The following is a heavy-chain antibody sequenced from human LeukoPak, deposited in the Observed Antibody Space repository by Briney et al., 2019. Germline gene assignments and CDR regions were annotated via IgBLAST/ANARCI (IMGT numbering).Heavy chain of an antibody. V-gene: IGHV3-30*18. CDR3: AKDGLLYGSGWYDDY. CDR1: GFTFSSYG. J-gene: IGHJ4*02. Sequence: PGGSLRLSCAASGFTFSSYGIHWVRHAPGKGLEWVALISYYGSNKYYADCVEGRFTVSRANSKNTLYLQMNRLRAEDTAVDYCAKDGLLYGSGWYDDYWGQGTLVPVSS. CDR2: ISYYGSNK. D-gene: IGHD6-19*01.